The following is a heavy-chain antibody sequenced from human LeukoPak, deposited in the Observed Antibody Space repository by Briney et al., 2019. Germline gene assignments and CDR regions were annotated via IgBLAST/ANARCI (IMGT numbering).Heavy chain of an antibody. V-gene: IGHV4-59*08. Sequence: PSETLSLTCVVSGGSISSYDWSWIRQPSGKGLEWIGDLYSSGSTNYNPSLKSRVSILEDTSKNQIPLNQNYVPTADTAVKYCSRHGQKDARFTYCGQGALVTVSS. J-gene: IGHJ4*02. CDR3: SRHGQKDARFTY. CDR2: LYSSGST. D-gene: IGHD2-8*01. CDR1: GGSISSYD.